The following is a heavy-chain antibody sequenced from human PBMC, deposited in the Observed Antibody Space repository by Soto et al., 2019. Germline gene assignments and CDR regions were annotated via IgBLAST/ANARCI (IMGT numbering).Heavy chain of an antibody. Sequence: QVQLVESGGGVVQPGRSLRLSCAASGFTFSSYGMHWVRQAPGKGLEWVAVISYDGSNKYYADSVKGRFTISRDNSKNTLYLQMNSLRAEDTAVYYCATLKRVGRYPDYWGQGTLVTVSS. J-gene: IGHJ4*02. CDR1: GFTFSSYG. V-gene: IGHV3-30*03. CDR2: ISYDGSNK. CDR3: ATLKRVGRYPDY. D-gene: IGHD1-1*01.